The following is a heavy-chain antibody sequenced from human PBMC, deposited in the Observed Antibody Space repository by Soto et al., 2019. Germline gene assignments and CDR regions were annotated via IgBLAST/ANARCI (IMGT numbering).Heavy chain of an antibody. J-gene: IGHJ6*02. CDR3: ARSTIFGVIIGPMDV. Sequence: QVQLVQSGAEVRKPGSSVKVSCMASGGTFSSYAVTWVRHAPGQGLEWMATIIPSFNKVNYAQKFQDRVTIIADKSTCIAYMELSSLRSEDTALYYCARSTIFGVIIGPMDVWGQGTTVTVSS. V-gene: IGHV1-69*06. CDR1: GGTFSSYA. D-gene: IGHD3-3*01. CDR2: IIPSFNKV.